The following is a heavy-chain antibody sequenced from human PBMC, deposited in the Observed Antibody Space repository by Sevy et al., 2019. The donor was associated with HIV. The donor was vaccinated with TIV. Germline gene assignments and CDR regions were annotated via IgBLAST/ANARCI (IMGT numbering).Heavy chain of an antibody. V-gene: IGHV3-30*04. CDR1: GFTFSSHA. J-gene: IGHJ4*02. Sequence: GGSLRLSCAASGFTFSSHAMHWVRQAPGKGLVWVAVISSDGNSQYSADSVKGRFTISRDNSKNTLYLQMDSLRVEDTAVYYCARDLISGSYSQSLDYWGQGTLVTVSS. CDR3: ARDLISGSYSQSLDY. CDR2: ISSDGNSQ. D-gene: IGHD1-26*01.